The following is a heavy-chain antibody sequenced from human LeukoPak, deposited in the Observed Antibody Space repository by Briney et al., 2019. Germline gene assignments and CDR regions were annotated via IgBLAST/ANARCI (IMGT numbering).Heavy chain of an antibody. CDR1: GFTFSSYW. CDR3: ARGEKQWLVRAPHFDY. V-gene: IGHV3-7*01. D-gene: IGHD6-19*01. J-gene: IGHJ4*02. Sequence: PGGYLRLSCSASGFTFSSYWMSWVRQAPGKGLEWVANIKQDGSENYYVDSVKGGFTISRDNAKNSLYLQMNSLRAKDTAVYYSARGEKQWLVRAPHFDYWGQGTLVTVSS. CDR2: IKQDGSEN.